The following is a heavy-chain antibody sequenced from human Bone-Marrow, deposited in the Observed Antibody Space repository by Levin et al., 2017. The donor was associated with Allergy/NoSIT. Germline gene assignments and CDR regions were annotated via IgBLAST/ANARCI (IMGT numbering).Heavy chain of an antibody. Sequence: GGSLRLSCAASGFTFNSHWMHWVRQVPGKGLVWVSRISDDGSSTTYADSVKGRFTVSRDNAKNTLYLQMNSLRAEDTAMYYCARDYHSIDYWGQGTLVTVSS. J-gene: IGHJ4*02. CDR1: GFTFNSHW. D-gene: IGHD3-22*01. CDR3: ARDYHSIDY. V-gene: IGHV3-74*01. CDR2: ISDDGSST.